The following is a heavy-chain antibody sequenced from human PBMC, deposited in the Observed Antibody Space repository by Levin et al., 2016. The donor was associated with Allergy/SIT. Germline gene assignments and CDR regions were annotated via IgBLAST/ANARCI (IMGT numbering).Heavy chain of an antibody. CDR2: INAGNGNT. CDR3: ARGYRRIDSSSYFDY. J-gene: IGHJ4*02. D-gene: IGHD6-6*01. Sequence: ASVKVSCKASGYTFTSYAMHWVRQAPGQRLEWMGWINAGNGNTKYSQKFQGRVTITRDTSASTAYMELSSLRSEDTAVYYCARGYRRIDSSSYFDYWGQGTLVTVSS. V-gene: IGHV1-3*01. CDR1: GYTFTSYA.